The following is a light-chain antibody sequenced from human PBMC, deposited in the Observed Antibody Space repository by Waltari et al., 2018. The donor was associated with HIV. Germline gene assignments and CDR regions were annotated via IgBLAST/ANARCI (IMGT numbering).Light chain of an antibody. CDR3: QQYNNWPPLT. Sequence: ETVMTQTPATLSVSPGERATLSCRASHSVGSYLAWYQQQPGQAPRLLIYGASTRATGIPARFSGSGSGTEFTLTISSLQSEDFAVYYCQQYNNWPPLTFGGGTKVEIK. CDR2: GAS. V-gene: IGKV3-15*01. J-gene: IGKJ4*01. CDR1: HSVGSY.